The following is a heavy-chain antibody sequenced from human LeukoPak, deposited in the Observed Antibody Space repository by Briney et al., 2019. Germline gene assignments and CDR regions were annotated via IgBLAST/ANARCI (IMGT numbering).Heavy chain of an antibody. CDR3: TRDHLTGYYYYGMDV. Sequence: KPGGSLRLSCTASGFSFGDYATGWFRQPPGKGLEWVGFIRGKVRGGTAEYAASVKGRFIISRDDSKSIAYLQLNSLKIEDTAVYYCTRDHLTGYYYYGMDVWGQGTTVTVSS. CDR1: GFSFGDYA. V-gene: IGHV3-49*05. J-gene: IGHJ6*02. CDR2: IRGKVRGGTA.